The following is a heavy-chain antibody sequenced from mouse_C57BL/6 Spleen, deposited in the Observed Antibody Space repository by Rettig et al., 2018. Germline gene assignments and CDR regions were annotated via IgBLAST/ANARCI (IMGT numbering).Heavy chain of an antibody. CDR3: ARTDGSSYWYFDV. V-gene: IGHV2-9-1*01. D-gene: IGHD1-1*01. J-gene: IGHJ1*03. CDR2: IWTGGGT. Sequence: LGVIWTGGGTNYNSALKSRLSISKDNSKSQVFLKMNSLQTDDTARYYCARTDGSSYWYFDVWGTGTTVTVSS.